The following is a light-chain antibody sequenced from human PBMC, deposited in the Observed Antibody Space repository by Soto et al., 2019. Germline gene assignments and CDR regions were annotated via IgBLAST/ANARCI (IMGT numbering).Light chain of an antibody. CDR2: AAS. Sequence: DIQMTQSPSSLSASVGDRVTITCRASQSISSYLNWYQQKPGKAPKLLIYAASSLQSGVPSRFSDSGSGTDFTLTISSLQPEDFATYYCQQSYSTPQTTFGGGTKVDIK. J-gene: IGKJ4*01. V-gene: IGKV1-39*01. CDR1: QSISSY. CDR3: QQSYSTPQTT.